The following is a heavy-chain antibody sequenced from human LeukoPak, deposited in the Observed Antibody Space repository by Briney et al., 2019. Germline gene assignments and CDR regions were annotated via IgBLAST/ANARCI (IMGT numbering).Heavy chain of an antibody. D-gene: IGHD4-17*01. CDR2: IYHSGST. CDR1: GGSISSGGYY. CDR3: ARDLLRATRDAFDI. V-gene: IGHV4-30-2*01. J-gene: IGHJ3*02. Sequence: PSETLSLTCTVSGGSISSGGYYWSWIRQPPGKGLEWIGYIYHSGSTYYNPSLKSRVTISVDRSKNQFSLKLSSVTAADTAVYYCARDLLRATRDAFDIWGQGTMVTVSS.